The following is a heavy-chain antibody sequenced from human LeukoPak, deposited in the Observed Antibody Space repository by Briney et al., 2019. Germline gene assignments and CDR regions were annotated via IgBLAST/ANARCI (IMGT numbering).Heavy chain of an antibody. Sequence: GGSLRLSCAASGFTFSSYSMNWVRQAPGKGLEWVSSISSSSSYIYYADSVKGRFTISRDNAKNSLHLQMNSLRAEDTAVYYCARQYSWDAFDIWGQGTMVTVSS. D-gene: IGHD6-6*01. CDR3: ARQYSWDAFDI. J-gene: IGHJ3*02. V-gene: IGHV3-21*01. CDR1: GFTFSSYS. CDR2: ISSSSSYI.